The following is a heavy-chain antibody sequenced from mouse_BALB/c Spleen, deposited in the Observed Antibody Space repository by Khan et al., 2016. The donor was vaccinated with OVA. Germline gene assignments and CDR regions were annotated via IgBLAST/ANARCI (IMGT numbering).Heavy chain of an antibody. CDR1: GYSITSDYA. Sequence: EVQLQESGPGLVKPSQSLSLTCTVTGYSITSDYAWNWIRQFPGNKLEWMGYISYSGSTSYNPSLKSRISITRDTSKNQFFLQLNSVTTEDTATYYCARSGYYRYDTFAYWGQGTLVTVSA. CDR3: ARSGYYRYDTFAY. V-gene: IGHV3-2*02. CDR2: ISYSGST. J-gene: IGHJ3*01. D-gene: IGHD2-14*01.